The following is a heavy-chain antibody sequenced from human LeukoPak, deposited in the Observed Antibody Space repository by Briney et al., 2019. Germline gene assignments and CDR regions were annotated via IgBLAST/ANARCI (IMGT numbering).Heavy chain of an antibody. CDR1: GYSISGAYY. CDR2: IHGSGAT. Sequence: PSETLSLTCTVSGYSISGAYYWGWVRQAPGKGLEWIGSIHGSGATYYNPSLKSRITISMDTSKNQFSLKLSSVTAADTAVYFCASPGVRYCGGGSCYDYWGQGTPVTVSS. J-gene: IGHJ4*02. CDR3: ASPGVRYCGGGSCYDY. V-gene: IGHV4-38-2*02. D-gene: IGHD2-15*01.